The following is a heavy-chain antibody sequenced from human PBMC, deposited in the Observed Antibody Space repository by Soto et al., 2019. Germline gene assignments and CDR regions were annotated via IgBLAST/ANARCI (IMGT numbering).Heavy chain of an antibody. J-gene: IGHJ3*02. CDR3: ARVLSSHDNYAIDI. CDR2: ISSNGGST. V-gene: IGHV3-64*01. D-gene: IGHD6-6*01. Sequence: EVQLVESGGGLVQPGGSLRLSCAASGFTFRSYAMHWVRQAPGKGLEYVSAISSNGGSTYYANSVKGRFTISRDNSQNTLHLQMGSLRAEDMAVYYCARVLSSHDNYAIDIWGQGTMVTVSS. CDR1: GFTFRSYA.